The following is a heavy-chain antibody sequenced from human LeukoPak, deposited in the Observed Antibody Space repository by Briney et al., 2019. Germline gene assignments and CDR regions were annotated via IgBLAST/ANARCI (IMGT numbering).Heavy chain of an antibody. CDR3: ARASLSITVATD. CDR1: GGSISSYY. Sequence: PSETLSLTCTVSGGSISSYYWSWIRQPPGKGLEWIGYIYYSGSSNYNPSLKSRVTISVDTSKNQFSLRLSSVTAADTAVYYCARASLSITVATDWGQGTLVTVSS. CDR2: IYYSGSS. V-gene: IGHV4-59*01. J-gene: IGHJ4*02. D-gene: IGHD6-19*01.